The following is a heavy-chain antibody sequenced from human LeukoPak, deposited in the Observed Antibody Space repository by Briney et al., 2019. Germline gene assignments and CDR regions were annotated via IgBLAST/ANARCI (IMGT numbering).Heavy chain of an antibody. V-gene: IGHV3-48*04. CDR3: ARGGSYVHY. J-gene: IGHJ4*02. D-gene: IGHD1-26*01. Sequence: GGSLRLSCAASGFTFSDYSMNWVRQAPGKGLEWVSYINSGGSAIYYADSVKGRFTISRDNAKNSLYLQMNSLRADDTAVYYCARGGSYVHYWGQGTLVTVSS. CDR2: INSGGSAI. CDR1: GFTFSDYS.